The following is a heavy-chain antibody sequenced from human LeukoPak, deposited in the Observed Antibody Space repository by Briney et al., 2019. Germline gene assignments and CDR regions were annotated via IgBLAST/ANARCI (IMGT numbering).Heavy chain of an antibody. V-gene: IGHV3-23*01. CDR3: AKAHDILTGYFDY. D-gene: IGHD3-9*01. Sequence: QPGGSLRLSCAASGFTFSSYAMSWVRQAPGKGLEWVSGVSGRGSSTYYTDSVKGRFTISRDNSNNTVYLQMNSLRADDTAVYYCAKAHDILTGYFDYWGQGTLVTVSS. J-gene: IGHJ4*02. CDR2: VSGRGSST. CDR1: GFTFSSYA.